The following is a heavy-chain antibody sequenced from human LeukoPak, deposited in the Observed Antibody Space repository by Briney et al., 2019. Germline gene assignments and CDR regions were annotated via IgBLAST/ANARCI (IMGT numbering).Heavy chain of an antibody. CDR3: TRGGYMGFDP. CDR2: IANVGDT. Sequence: GGSLGLSCAASGFILSTYDMHWVRQATGKGLEWVSGIANVGDTYYVGSVKGRFTISRENAKNSLFLQMNSLRAEDTAVYYCTRGGYMGFDPWGQGTLVTVSS. J-gene: IGHJ5*02. D-gene: IGHD5-24*01. V-gene: IGHV3-13*01. CDR1: GFILSTYD.